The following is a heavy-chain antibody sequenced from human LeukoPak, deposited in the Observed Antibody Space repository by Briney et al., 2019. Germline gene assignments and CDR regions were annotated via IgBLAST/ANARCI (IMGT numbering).Heavy chain of an antibody. CDR3: ARDDVATNGGVIADSRLFDI. CDR1: GFTFSSYA. Sequence: GGSLRLSCAASGFTFSSYAMSWVRQAPGKGLEWVSSISGGSTYIYYADSVRGRFTISRDNAKNSVYLQMNSLRGEDTAVYYCARDDVATNGGVIADSRLFDIWGQGTMVTVSS. J-gene: IGHJ3*02. V-gene: IGHV3-21*01. CDR2: ISGGSTYI. D-gene: IGHD2-8*02.